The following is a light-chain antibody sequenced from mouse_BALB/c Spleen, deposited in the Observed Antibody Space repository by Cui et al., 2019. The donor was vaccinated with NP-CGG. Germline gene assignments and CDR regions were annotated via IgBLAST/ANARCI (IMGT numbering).Light chain of an antibody. CDR1: TGAVTTSNY. J-gene: IGLJ1*01. CDR3: ALWYSNHWV. V-gene: IGLV1*01. CDR2: GTN. Sequence: QAVVTQVSAPTTSPGEKVTLTCRSSTGAVTTSNYANWVQEKPDHLFTGLIGGTNNRAPGVPARFSGSLIGDKAALTITGAQTEDEAIYFCALWYSNHWVFGGGTKLTVL.